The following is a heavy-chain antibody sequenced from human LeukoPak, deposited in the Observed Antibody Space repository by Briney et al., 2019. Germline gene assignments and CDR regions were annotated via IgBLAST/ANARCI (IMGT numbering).Heavy chain of an antibody. CDR1: GFTFSGFS. D-gene: IGHD1-26*01. J-gene: IGHJ4*02. Sequence: PGGSLRLSCAASGFTFSGFSMSWVRQSPTKGLEWVANIKQDGSERYYVDSVKGRFTISRDNAKNSLSLQMNNLRVEDTAVYYCARDPRGSGSYYWGQGTLVTVSS. V-gene: IGHV3-7*01. CDR2: IKQDGSER. CDR3: ARDPRGSGSYY.